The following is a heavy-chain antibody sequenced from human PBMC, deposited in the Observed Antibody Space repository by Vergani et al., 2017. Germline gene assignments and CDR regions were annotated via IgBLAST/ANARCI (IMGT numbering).Heavy chain of an antibody. D-gene: IGHD3-10*01. V-gene: IGHV6-1*01. Sequence: QVQLQQSGPGLVKLSQTLALTCALSGESVSSNDAVWTSIRQSPSRGLEWLGRTYYRSKWYNDYAVSVKSPITISPDTSMNQFSLQLNSVTPEDTAVYYCARDVTYYNKIDHDGLEVWGKGTTVTVSS. CDR2: TYYRSKWYN. CDR3: ARDVTYYNKIDHDGLEV. J-gene: IGHJ6*04. CDR1: GESVSSNDAV.